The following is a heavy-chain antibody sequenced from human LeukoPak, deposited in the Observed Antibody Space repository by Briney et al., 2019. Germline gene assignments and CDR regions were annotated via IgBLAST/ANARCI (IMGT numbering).Heavy chain of an antibody. CDR1: GISISSSNW. Sequence: PSGTLSLTCGVSGISISSSNWWNWVRQPPGKGLEWIGEIYHSGSTNYNPSLKSRVTISVDKSKNQFSLKLSSVTAADTAVYYCGGSPAGGYSYGYDYWGQETLVTVSS. D-gene: IGHD5-18*01. J-gene: IGHJ4*02. CDR3: GGSPAGGYSYGYDY. CDR2: IYHSGST. V-gene: IGHV4-4*02.